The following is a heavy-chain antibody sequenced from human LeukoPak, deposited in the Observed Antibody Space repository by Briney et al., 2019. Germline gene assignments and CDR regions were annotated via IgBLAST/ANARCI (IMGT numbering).Heavy chain of an antibody. Sequence: GGSLRLSCAASGLTFNSYSMNWVRQAPGKGLEWVSSISSSSSYIYYADSVKGRFTISRDNAKNSLYLQMNSLRAEDTAVYYCARDLFYDSSGYAFDIWGQGTMVTVSS. V-gene: IGHV3-21*01. J-gene: IGHJ3*02. CDR3: ARDLFYDSSGYAFDI. CDR2: ISSSSSYI. CDR1: GLTFNSYS. D-gene: IGHD3-22*01.